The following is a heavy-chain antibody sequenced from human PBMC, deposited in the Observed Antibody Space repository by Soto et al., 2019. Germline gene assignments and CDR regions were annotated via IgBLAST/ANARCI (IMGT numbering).Heavy chain of an antibody. D-gene: IGHD3-3*01. CDR2: MNPNSGNT. CDR3: ARGSYYYDFWSGPYPFDY. Sequence: QVQLVQSGAEVKKPGASVKVSYKASGYTFTSYDINWVRQATGQGLEWMGWMNPNSGNTGYAQKFQGRVTMTRNTSISTAYMELSSLRSEDTAVYYCARGSYYYDFWSGPYPFDYWGQGTLVTVSS. V-gene: IGHV1-8*01. CDR1: GYTFTSYD. J-gene: IGHJ4*02.